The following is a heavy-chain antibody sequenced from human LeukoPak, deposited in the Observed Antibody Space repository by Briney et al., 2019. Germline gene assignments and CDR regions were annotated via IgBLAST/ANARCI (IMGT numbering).Heavy chain of an antibody. Sequence: PSETLSLTCAVYGGSFSGYYWSWIRQPPGKGLEWIGEINHSGSTNYNPSLKSRVTISVDTSKNQFSLKLSSVTAADTAVYYCARELDEWDAFDIWGQGTMVTVSS. CDR3: ARELDEWDAFDI. V-gene: IGHV4-34*01. J-gene: IGHJ3*02. D-gene: IGHD1-7*01. CDR1: GGSFSGYY. CDR2: INHSGST.